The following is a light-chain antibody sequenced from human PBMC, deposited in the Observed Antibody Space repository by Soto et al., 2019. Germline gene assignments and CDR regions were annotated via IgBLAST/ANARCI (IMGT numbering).Light chain of an antibody. CDR2: EVN. Sequence: QSVLTQPPSVSGSPGQSVAISCTGTSSDVGGYNYVSWYQQHPGKAPKLMIYEVNKRPSGVPDRFSGSKSGNTASLTVSGLQAEDGADYYCSSYAGSSNVFGTGTKVTVL. V-gene: IGLV2-8*01. J-gene: IGLJ1*01. CDR3: SSYAGSSNV. CDR1: SSDVGGYNY.